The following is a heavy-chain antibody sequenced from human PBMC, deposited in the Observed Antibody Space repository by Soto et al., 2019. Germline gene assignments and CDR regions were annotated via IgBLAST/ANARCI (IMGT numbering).Heavy chain of an antibody. D-gene: IGHD6-19*01. CDR3: ARRSTGQWLFLSF. CDR2: IYYSGST. CDR1: GGSISSYY. Sequence: PSETLSLTCTVSGGSISSYYWSWIRQPPGKGLEWIGYIYYSGSTNYNPSLKSRVTISVDTFKNQFSLKLSSVTAADTAVYYCARRSTGQWLFLSFWAQGTLVTVSS. V-gene: IGHV4-59*08. J-gene: IGHJ4*02.